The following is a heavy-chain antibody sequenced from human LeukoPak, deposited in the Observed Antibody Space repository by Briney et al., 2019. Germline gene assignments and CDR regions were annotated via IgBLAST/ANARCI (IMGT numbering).Heavy chain of an antibody. D-gene: IGHD1-26*01. V-gene: IGHV1-3*01. CDR2: INSAKDDI. Sequence: ASVKVSCKASGYTFTKYPLHWVRRAPGQSLEWMGWINSAKDDIKYSQKFQDRVTITSVTSASTAYVELRRLASEDTAMYYCARGRGSYSLDYWGQGTLVTVSS. CDR3: ARGRGSYSLDY. J-gene: IGHJ4*02. CDR1: GYTFTKYP.